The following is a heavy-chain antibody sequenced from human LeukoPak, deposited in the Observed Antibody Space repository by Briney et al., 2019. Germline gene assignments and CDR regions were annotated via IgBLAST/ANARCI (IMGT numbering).Heavy chain of an antibody. V-gene: IGHV4-59*01. J-gene: IGHJ1*01. CDR1: GGSISRYY. Sequence: SETLSLTCTVAGGSISRYYWSWIRQPPGKGLGWIGYIYYSGSTNYNPSLKSRVTISVDTSKNQFSLKLSSVTAADTAVYYCASSWSDSDAEYFQHWGQGTLVTVSS. D-gene: IGHD3-3*01. CDR3: ASSWSDSDAEYFQH. CDR2: IYYSGST.